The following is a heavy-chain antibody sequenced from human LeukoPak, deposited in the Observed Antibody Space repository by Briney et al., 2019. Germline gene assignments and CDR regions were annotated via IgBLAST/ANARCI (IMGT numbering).Heavy chain of an antibody. CDR2: IISSGSTI. CDR3: ARNLWFGEFTSFLRSYYFDY. CDR1: GFTFSSYE. Sequence: GGSLRLSCAASGFTFSSYEMNWVRQAPGKGLEWVSYIISSGSTIYYADSVKGRFTISRDNAKNSLYLQMNSLRAEDTAVYYCARNLWFGEFTSFLRSYYFDYWGQGTLVTVSS. D-gene: IGHD3-10*01. V-gene: IGHV3-48*03. J-gene: IGHJ4*02.